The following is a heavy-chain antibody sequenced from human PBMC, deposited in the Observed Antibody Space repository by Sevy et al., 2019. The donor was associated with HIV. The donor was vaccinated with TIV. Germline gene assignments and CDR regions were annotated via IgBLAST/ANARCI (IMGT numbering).Heavy chain of an antibody. CDR2: ISFDASNK. D-gene: IGHD1-1*01. CDR1: GFTFSRYS. Sequence: GGSLRLSCAASGFTFSRYSMHWVRQAPGKGLEWVATISFDASNKHYADSVKGRFTISRDNFQNSLFLQMNSLRPEDTAVYYCALERLSSDVAEYFQHWGQGTLVTVSS. V-gene: IGHV3-30*04. CDR3: ALERLSSDVAEYFQH. J-gene: IGHJ1*01.